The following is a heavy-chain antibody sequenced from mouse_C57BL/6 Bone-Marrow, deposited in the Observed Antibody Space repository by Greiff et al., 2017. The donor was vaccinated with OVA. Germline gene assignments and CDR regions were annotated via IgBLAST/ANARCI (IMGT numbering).Heavy chain of an antibody. Sequence: QVQLQQSGPELVKPGASVKLSCKASGYTFTSYDINWVKQRPGQGLEWIGWIYPRDGSTKYNEKFKGKATLTVDTSSSTAYMELHSLTSADSAVYFCARRWGRYAMDYWGQGTSVTVSS. J-gene: IGHJ4*01. V-gene: IGHV1-85*01. D-gene: IGHD2-3*01. CDR2: IYPRDGST. CDR3: ARRWGRYAMDY. CDR1: GYTFTSYD.